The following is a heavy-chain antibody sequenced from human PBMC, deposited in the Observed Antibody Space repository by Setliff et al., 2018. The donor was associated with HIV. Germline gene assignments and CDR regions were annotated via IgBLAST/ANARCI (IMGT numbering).Heavy chain of an antibody. D-gene: IGHD3-22*01. CDR2: IKSKTDGGTA. J-gene: IGHJ4*02. CDR1: GLTFSNAW. V-gene: IGHV3-15*07. Sequence: LRLSCAASGLTFSNAWMNWVRQAPGKGLEWVGRIKSKTDGGTADYAAPVRGRFTFSRDDSKNTVYLQMNSLKTEDTAVYYCATAPGYYDSSPFDWWGPGTLVTVSS. CDR3: ATAPGYYDSSPFDW.